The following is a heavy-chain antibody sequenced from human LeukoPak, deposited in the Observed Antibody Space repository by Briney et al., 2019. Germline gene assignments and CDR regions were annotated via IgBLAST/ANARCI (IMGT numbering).Heavy chain of an antibody. CDR3: AKRKGYSGYDKWFDP. CDR1: GFTFSSYA. D-gene: IGHD5-12*01. V-gene: IGHV3-23*01. CDR2: ISGSGGST. J-gene: IGHJ5*02. Sequence: GGSLRLSCAASGFTFSSYAVSWVRQAPGKGLEWVSAISGSGGSTYYADSVKGRFTISRDNSKNTLYLQMNSLRAEDTAVYYCAKRKGYSGYDKWFDPWGQGTLVTVSS.